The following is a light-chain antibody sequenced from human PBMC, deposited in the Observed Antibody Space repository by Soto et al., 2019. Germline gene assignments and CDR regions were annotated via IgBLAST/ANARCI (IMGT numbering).Light chain of an antibody. J-gene: IGKJ2*01. CDR2: NAS. V-gene: IGKV3-11*01. Sequence: EIVLTQSPVILSLSPGERATLSCRASQSVSSYLAWYQQKPGQAPRLLIYNASNRATGIPARFSGSGSGTDFTLTISSLEPEDFAVYYCQQRSKWPPYTFGQGTKLEIK. CDR1: QSVSSY. CDR3: QQRSKWPPYT.